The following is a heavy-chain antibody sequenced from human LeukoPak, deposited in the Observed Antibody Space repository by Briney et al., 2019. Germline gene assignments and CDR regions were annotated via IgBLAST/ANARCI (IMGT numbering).Heavy chain of an antibody. J-gene: IGHJ4*02. Sequence: GGSLRLSCAASGFTFSSYGMHWVRQAPGKGLEWVAVISYDGSNKYYADSVKGRFTISRDNSKNTLYLQMNSLRAEDTAVYYCAKVGDPHPSHYYFDYWGQGTLVTVSS. CDR3: AKVGDPHPSHYYFDY. CDR2: ISYDGSNK. V-gene: IGHV3-30*18. CDR1: GFTFSSYG. D-gene: IGHD4-17*01.